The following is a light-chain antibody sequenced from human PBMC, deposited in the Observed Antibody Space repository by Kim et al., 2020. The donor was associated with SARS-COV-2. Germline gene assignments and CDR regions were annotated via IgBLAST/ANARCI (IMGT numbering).Light chain of an antibody. J-gene: IGKJ4*01. Sequence: ASLGDRVPITCRAGQGIGSDLAWFQQKPGKAPTRLIYATSTLQSGVPSRFSGSGSGTEFTLTISSLQPEDFATYYCLQHNSYPLTFGGGTKVDIK. V-gene: IGKV1-17*01. CDR2: ATS. CDR1: QGIGSD. CDR3: LQHNSYPLT.